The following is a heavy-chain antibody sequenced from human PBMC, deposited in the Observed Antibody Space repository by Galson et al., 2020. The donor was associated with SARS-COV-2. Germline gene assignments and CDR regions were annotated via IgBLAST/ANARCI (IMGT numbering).Heavy chain of an antibody. D-gene: IGHD3-22*01. Sequence: SQTLSLTCAVYGGSFSGYYWSWIRQPPGKGLEWIGEINHSGSTNYNPSLKSRVTISVDTSKNQFSLKLSSVTAADTAVYYCARGLPGMIVVTPHFDYWGQGTLVTVSS. CDR3: ARGLPGMIVVTPHFDY. CDR1: GGSFSGYY. CDR2: INHSGST. J-gene: IGHJ4*02. V-gene: IGHV4-34*01.